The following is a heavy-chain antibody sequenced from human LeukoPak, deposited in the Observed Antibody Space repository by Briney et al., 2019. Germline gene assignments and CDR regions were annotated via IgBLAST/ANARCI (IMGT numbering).Heavy chain of an antibody. CDR2: IYYSGST. Sequence: PSQTLSLTCTVSGGSISSGDYYWSWIRQPPGKGLEWIGYIYYSGSTYYNPSLKSQVTISVDTSKNQFSLKLSSVTAADTAVYYCARGYYDFWSGYSTTFDYWGQGTLVTVSS. CDR1: GGSISSGDYY. CDR3: ARGYYDFWSGYSTTFDY. D-gene: IGHD3-3*01. V-gene: IGHV4-30-4*01. J-gene: IGHJ4*02.